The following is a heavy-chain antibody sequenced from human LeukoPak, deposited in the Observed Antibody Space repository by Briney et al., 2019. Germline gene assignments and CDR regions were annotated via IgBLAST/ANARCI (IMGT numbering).Heavy chain of an antibody. CDR3: ARGAGYNYPYYFDY. V-gene: IGHV3-30*14. Sequence: GGSLRLSCAASGFTFSSYAMHSVRQAPGKGLEWVAVISYDGSNKYYADSVKGRFTISRDNSKNTLYLQMNSLRAEDTAVYYCARGAGYNYPYYFDYWGQGTLVTVSS. J-gene: IGHJ4*02. CDR1: GFTFSSYA. CDR2: ISYDGSNK. D-gene: IGHD5-24*01.